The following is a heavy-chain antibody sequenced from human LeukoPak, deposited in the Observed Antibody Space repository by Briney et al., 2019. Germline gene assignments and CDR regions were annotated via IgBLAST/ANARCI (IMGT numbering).Heavy chain of an antibody. CDR1: AYSITTYW. J-gene: IGHJ3*02. CDR2: ISLGDSDS. Sequence: GESLKISCKGSAYSITTYWAAWLLQMPGKGLEWRGFISLGDSDSRYSPSSQGKVSISADKSITTVYLQWSSRKASDTALYYSARVSSNALDIWGQGTMVTVSS. D-gene: IGHD5/OR15-5a*01. V-gene: IGHV5-51*01. CDR3: ARVSSNALDI.